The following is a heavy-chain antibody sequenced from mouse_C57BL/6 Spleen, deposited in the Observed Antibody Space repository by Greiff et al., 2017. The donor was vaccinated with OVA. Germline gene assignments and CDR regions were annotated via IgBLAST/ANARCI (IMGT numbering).Heavy chain of an antibody. CDR2: IYPRSGNT. D-gene: IGHD2-5*01. CDR1: GYTFTSYG. J-gene: IGHJ3*01. V-gene: IGHV1-81*01. CDR3: ARRDSNYEAY. Sequence: VQLVESGAELARPGASVKLSCKASGYTFTSYGISWVKQRTGQGLEWIGEIYPRSGNTYYNEKFKGKATLTADKSSSTAYMELRSLTSEDSAVYFCARRDSNYEAYWGQGTLVTVSA.